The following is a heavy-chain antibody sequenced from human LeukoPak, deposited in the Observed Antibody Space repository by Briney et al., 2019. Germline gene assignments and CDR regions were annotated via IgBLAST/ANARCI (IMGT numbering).Heavy chain of an antibody. CDR1: GGSISSSGSY. D-gene: IGHD6-6*01. CDR3: ARVMAARREDLNWFDP. Sequence: SETLSLTCTVSGGSISSSGSYWGWIRQPPGKGLEWIGSIYYSGNTYNPSIKSRVTISVDTSKNQFPLNLTSVNAADTAVYYCARVMAARREDLNWFDPWGQGTLVTVSS. J-gene: IGHJ5*02. CDR2: IYYSGNT. V-gene: IGHV4-39*06.